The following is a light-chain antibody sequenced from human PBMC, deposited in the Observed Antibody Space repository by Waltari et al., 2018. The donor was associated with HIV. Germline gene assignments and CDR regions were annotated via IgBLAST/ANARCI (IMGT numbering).Light chain of an antibody. CDR1: HTISTF. J-gene: IGKJ1*01. V-gene: IGKV1-39*01. Sequence: DVQMNQSPSSLSASVGDRVSITCRTGHTISTFLNWYQHKPGKPPKVLVYGATNLQSGVPSRFSGSMSGTEFTLTISSLQPEDFATYYCQHGYNTPRSFGHGTRVEVK. CDR2: GAT. CDR3: QHGYNTPRS.